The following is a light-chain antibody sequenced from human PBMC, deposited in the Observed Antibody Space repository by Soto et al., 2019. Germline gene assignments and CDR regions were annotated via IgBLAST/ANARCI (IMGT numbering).Light chain of an antibody. Sequence: EIVLAQSPCTLSLSPGERATLSCRPSQSVSSSYLAWYQQKPGQAPRLLIYGASSRATGIPDRFSGSGSGTDFTLTISRPEPEDFAVYYCQQYGSSPFTFGPGTKVDLK. CDR2: GAS. V-gene: IGKV3-20*01. CDR1: QSVSSSY. J-gene: IGKJ3*01. CDR3: QQYGSSPFT.